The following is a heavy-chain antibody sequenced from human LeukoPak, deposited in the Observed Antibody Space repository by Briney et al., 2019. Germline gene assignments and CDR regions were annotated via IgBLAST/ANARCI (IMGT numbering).Heavy chain of an antibody. J-gene: IGHJ5*02. V-gene: IGHV3-23*01. Sequence: GGSLRLSCSASGLTFSIYAMSWVRQAPGQGLQWIAGISGSGRDTYSAESVKGRFTISRDNVNNTASLQMNSLRVEDTATYYCVKEYTGSFYNFENWFDPWGQGTVVTVSP. CDR2: ISGSGRDT. CDR3: VKEYTGSFYNFENWFDP. D-gene: IGHD3-10*01. CDR1: GLTFSIYA.